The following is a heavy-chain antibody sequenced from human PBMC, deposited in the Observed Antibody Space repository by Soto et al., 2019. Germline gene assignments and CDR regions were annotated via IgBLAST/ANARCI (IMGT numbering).Heavy chain of an antibody. D-gene: IGHD6-19*01. CDR2: ISGSGGST. V-gene: IGHV3-23*01. J-gene: IGHJ4*02. Sequence: EVQLLESGGGLVQPGGSLRLSCAASGFTFSSYAMSWVRQAPGKGLEWVSAISGSGGSTYYADSVKGRFTISRDNSKKTLYLQMNSLRAEDTAVYYYASATRYSSGWYYFDYWGQGTLVTVSS. CDR1: GFTFSSYA. CDR3: ASATRYSSGWYYFDY.